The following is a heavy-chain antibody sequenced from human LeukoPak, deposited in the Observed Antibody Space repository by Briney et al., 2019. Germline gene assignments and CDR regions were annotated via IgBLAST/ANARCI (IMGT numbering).Heavy chain of an antibody. Sequence: PSGTLSLTCAASGGSILTTNWWSWVRQPPGKGLEWIGEVHLSGASNYNPSLKSRVNMSIDKSKNQLSLELTSVTAADTAIYHCTRESGAFSPFGFWGQGTLVTVSS. CDR3: TRESGAFSPFGF. CDR1: GGSILTTNW. V-gene: IGHV4-4*02. J-gene: IGHJ4*02. CDR2: VHLSGAS. D-gene: IGHD1-26*01.